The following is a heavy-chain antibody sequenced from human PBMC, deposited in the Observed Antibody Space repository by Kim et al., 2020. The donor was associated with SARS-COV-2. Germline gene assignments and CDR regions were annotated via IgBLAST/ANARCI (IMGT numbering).Heavy chain of an antibody. CDR2: INHSGST. Sequence: SETLSLTCAVYGGSFSGYYWSWIRQPPGKGLEWIGEINHSGSTNYNPSLKSRVTISVDTSKNQFSLKLSSVTAADTAVYYCARAVRPSRRFLRQLVDYF. CDR1: GGSFSGYY. J-gene: IGHJ4*01. D-gene: IGHD6-13*01. V-gene: IGHV4-34*01. CDR3: ARAVRPSRRFLRQLVDYF.